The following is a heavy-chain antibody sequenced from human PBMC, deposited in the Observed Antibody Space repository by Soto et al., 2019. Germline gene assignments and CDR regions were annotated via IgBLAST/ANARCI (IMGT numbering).Heavy chain of an antibody. D-gene: IGHD1-26*01. CDR2: ISGSGGST. CDR1: GFTFSSYA. Sequence: GGSQRLSCAASGFTFSSYAMSWVRQAPGKGLEWVSAISGSGGSTYYADSVKGRFTISRDNSKNTLYLQMNSLRAEDTAVYYCAKDPQYSGSYYFDYWGQGTLVTVSS. J-gene: IGHJ4*02. CDR3: AKDPQYSGSYYFDY. V-gene: IGHV3-23*01.